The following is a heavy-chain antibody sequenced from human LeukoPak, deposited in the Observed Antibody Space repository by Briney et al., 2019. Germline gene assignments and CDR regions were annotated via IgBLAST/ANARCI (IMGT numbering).Heavy chain of an antibody. V-gene: IGHV1-69*02. CDR2: IIPILGIA. Sequence: GASVKVSCKASGGTFSSYTISWVRQAPGQGLGWMGRIIPILGIANYAQKFQGRVTITADKSTSTVYMELSSLRSEDTAVYYCAGSRYCSSTSCYKNYYYYYYMDVWGKGTTVTVSS. J-gene: IGHJ6*03. CDR1: GGTFSSYT. CDR3: AGSRYCSSTSCYKNYYYYYYMDV. D-gene: IGHD2-2*01.